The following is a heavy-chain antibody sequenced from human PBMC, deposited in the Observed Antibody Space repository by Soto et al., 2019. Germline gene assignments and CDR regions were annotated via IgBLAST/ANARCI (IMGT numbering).Heavy chain of an antibody. J-gene: IGHJ6*02. V-gene: IGHV5-10-1*01. CDR1: GYSFTSYW. CDR2: IDPSDSYT. Sequence: PGESLKISCQGSGYSFTSYWISWVRQMPGKGLEWMGRIDPSDSYTNYSPSFQGHVTISADKSISTAYLQWSSLKASDTAMYYCASSSGNYGIYYYYGMDVWGQGTTVTVSS. CDR3: ASSSGNYGIYYYYGMDV. D-gene: IGHD4-4*01.